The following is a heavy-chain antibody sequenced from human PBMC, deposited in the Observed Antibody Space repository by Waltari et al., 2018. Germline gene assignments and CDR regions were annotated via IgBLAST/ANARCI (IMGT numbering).Heavy chain of an antibody. V-gene: IGHV3-30*18. D-gene: IGHD3-10*01. CDR1: GFTFSSYA. CDR3: AKDYYYGSGSYYNGIFDY. J-gene: IGHJ4*02. CDR2: IWYDGSNK. Sequence: QVQLVESGGGVFQPGRSLRLSCAASGFTFSSYAMHWVRQPQGKGLGWVEVIWYDGSNKYYADSVKGRFTISRDNSKNTLYLQMNSLRAEDTAMYYCAKDYYYGSGSYYNGIFDYWGQGTLVTVSS.